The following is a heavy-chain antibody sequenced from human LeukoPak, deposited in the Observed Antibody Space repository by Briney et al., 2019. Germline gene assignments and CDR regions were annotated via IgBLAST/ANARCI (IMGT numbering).Heavy chain of an antibody. J-gene: IGHJ3*02. V-gene: IGHV4-59*01. D-gene: IGHD3-22*01. Sequence: PSETLSLTCTVSGGSISSYYLSWIRQPPGKGLEWIGYIYYSGNTNYNPSLKSRVTISVDTSKNQFSLKLSSVTAADTAVYYCARDRTRTYDSSPDAFDIWGQGTMVTVSS. CDR3: ARDRTRTYDSSPDAFDI. CDR2: IYYSGNT. CDR1: GGSISSYY.